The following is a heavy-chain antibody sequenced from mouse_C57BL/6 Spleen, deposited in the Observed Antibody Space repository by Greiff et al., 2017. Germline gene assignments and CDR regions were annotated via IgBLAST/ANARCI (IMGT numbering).Heavy chain of an antibody. J-gene: IGHJ1*03. V-gene: IGHV5-4*03. CDR1: GFTFSSYA. D-gene: IGHD1-1*01. Sequence: EVMLVESGGGLVKPGGSLKLSCAASGFTFSSYAMSWVRQTPEKRLEWVATISDGGSYTYYPDNVKGRFTISRDNAKNNLYLQMSHLKSEDTAMYYCARGFITTVVAHWYFDVWGTGNTVTVSS. CDR3: ARGFITTVVAHWYFDV. CDR2: ISDGGSYT.